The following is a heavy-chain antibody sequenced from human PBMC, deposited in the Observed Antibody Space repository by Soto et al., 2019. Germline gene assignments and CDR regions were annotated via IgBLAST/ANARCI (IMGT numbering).Heavy chain of an antibody. D-gene: IGHD2-21*02. J-gene: IGHJ4*02. CDR1: GFAFSSYG. CDR2: VRFDAINK. Sequence: QVQLVESGGGVVQPGGSLRLSCATSGFAFSSYGMHWARQAPGKGLEWVAVVRFDAINKYYADSVKGRFTISRDNSKSMVYLQMNSLRPDDTAVYYCAKLPNCGGDCYFDYWGQGTLVTVSS. CDR3: AKLPNCGGDCYFDY. V-gene: IGHV3-30*02.